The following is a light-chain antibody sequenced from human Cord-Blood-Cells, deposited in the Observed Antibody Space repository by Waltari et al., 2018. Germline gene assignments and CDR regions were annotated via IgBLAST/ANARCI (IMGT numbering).Light chain of an antibody. CDR1: SSDVGSYNL. V-gene: IGLV2-23*02. J-gene: IGLJ2*01. CDR2: EVS. Sequence: QSALPQPASVSGSPGQPITISCTRTSSDVGSYNLVSWYQQHPGKAPKLMIYEVSKRPSGVSNRFSGSKSGNTASLTISGLQAEDEADYYCCSYAGSSTLVFGGGTKLTVI. CDR3: CSYAGSSTLV.